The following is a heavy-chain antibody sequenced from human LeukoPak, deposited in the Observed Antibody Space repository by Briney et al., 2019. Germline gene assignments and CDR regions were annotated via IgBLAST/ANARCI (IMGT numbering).Heavy chain of an antibody. CDR1: GGSISGYY. D-gene: IGHD4-23*01. CDR2: VYSSGST. Sequence: SETLSLTCTVSGGSISGYYWSWIRQSPGKGLEWIAYVYSSGSTNYNPSLYSRVTISLDTSKNHFSLKLSSVTAADTAVYFCARSGTRSGGAFDIWGQGTLVTVSS. V-gene: IGHV4-59*08. CDR3: ARSGTRSGGAFDI. J-gene: IGHJ3*02.